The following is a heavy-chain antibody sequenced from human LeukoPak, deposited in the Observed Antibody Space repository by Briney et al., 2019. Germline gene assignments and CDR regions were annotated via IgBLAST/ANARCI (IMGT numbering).Heavy chain of an antibody. CDR3: ARGGYYYDSSGYYYGGVRYFDY. CDR2: INWNGGST. J-gene: IGHJ4*02. V-gene: IGHV3-20*04. Sequence: GGSLRLSCAGSGFTFDDYGISWVRQAPGKGLEWVSGINWNGGSTGYADSVKGRFTISRDNAKNSLYLQMNNLRAEDTALYYCARGGYYYDSSGYYYGGVRYFDYWGQGTLVTVSS. CDR1: GFTFDDYG. D-gene: IGHD3-22*01.